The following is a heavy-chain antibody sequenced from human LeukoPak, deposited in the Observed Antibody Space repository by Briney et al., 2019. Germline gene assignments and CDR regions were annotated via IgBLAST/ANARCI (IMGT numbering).Heavy chain of an antibody. CDR1: GYTFTSYG. CDR3: ARTRRVLAGVGYSYGQMGDY. Sequence: GASVKVSCKASGYTFTSYGISWVRQAPGQGLEWMGWISAYNGNTNYAQKLQGRVTMTTDTSTSTAYMELRSLRSDDTAVYYCARTRRVLAGVGYSYGQMGDYWGQGTLVTVSS. CDR2: ISAYNGNT. J-gene: IGHJ4*02. D-gene: IGHD5-18*01. V-gene: IGHV1-18*01.